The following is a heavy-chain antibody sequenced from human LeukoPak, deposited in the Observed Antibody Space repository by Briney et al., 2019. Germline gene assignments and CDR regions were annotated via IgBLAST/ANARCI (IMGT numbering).Heavy chain of an antibody. J-gene: IGHJ4*02. CDR2: INPYSGDT. V-gene: IGHV1-2*02. Sequence: GASVKVSCKASGYTFTGYYIHWVRQAPGQGLEWMGWINPYSGDTAYAQKFQGRVTMTRDTSINTAYMELNRLKFDDTAVYYCARGTMNLDSWGQGTLVTVS. CDR3: ARGTMNLDS. CDR1: GYTFTGYY. D-gene: IGHD3-22*01.